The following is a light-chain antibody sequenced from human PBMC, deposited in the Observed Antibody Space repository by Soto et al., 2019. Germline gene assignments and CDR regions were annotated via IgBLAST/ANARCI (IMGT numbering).Light chain of an antibody. J-gene: IGLJ3*02. CDR2: LEGSGSY. V-gene: IGLV4-60*02. CDR3: ETWDSNTRV. Sequence: QAVVTQSSSASASLGSSVKLTCTLSSGHSSYIIAWHQQQPGKAPRYLMKLEGSGSYNKGSGVPDRFSGSSSGADRYLTISNPQFEDEADYYCETWDSNTRVFGGGTQLTVL. CDR1: SGHSSYI.